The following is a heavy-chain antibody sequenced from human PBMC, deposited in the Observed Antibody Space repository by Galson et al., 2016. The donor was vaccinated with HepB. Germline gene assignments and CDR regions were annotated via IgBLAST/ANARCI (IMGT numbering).Heavy chain of an antibody. D-gene: IGHD4-17*01. J-gene: IGHJ6*02. CDR2: INSDGSST. CDR3: ARVRSTVWGDGMDV. V-gene: IGHV3-74*01. CDR1: GFTFSSYW. Sequence: SLRLSCAASGFTFSSYWMHWVRQAPGKGLVWVSRINSDGSSTSYADSVKGRFTISRDNAKNTLYLQMNSLRAEDTAVYYCARVRSTVWGDGMDVWGQGTTVTVSS.